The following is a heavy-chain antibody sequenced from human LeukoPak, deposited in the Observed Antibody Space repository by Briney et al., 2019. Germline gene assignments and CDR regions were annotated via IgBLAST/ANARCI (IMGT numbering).Heavy chain of an antibody. Sequence: PGGSLRLSCAASGFTFSNYAMSWVRQAPGKGLEWVSTISVSGVNTYYADSVKGRFTISRDNSKNTLYLQMSSLRAEDTAVYYCAKHLRFLEWSHYYYGMDVWGQGTTVTVSS. D-gene: IGHD3-3*01. CDR1: GFTFSNYA. CDR3: AKHLRFLEWSHYYYGMDV. CDR2: ISVSGVNT. J-gene: IGHJ6*02. V-gene: IGHV3-23*01.